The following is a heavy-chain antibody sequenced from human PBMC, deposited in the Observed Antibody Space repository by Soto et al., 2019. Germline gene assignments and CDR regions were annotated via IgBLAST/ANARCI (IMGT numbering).Heavy chain of an antibody. V-gene: IGHV3-30*18. Sequence: GGSRRLSCAASGFTFSNYAMHWVRQAPGKGLEWVALTSYVGNNEYSADSVKGRFTISRDSSKNTLFLQINSPRPEDAAVYYFAKEKGVFNWATSYFDYWGQGALVTVSS. CDR3: AKEKGVFNWATSYFDY. CDR2: TSYVGNNE. D-gene: IGHD1-1*01. J-gene: IGHJ4*02. CDR1: GFTFSNYA.